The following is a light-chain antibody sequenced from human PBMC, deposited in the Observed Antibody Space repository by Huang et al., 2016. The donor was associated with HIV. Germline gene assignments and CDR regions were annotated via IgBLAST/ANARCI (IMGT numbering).Light chain of an antibody. CDR1: QSVSSSY. J-gene: IGKJ1*01. CDR3: QQYGTSPQT. Sequence: EIVLTQSPGTLFLSPGERVTLSCRASQSVSSSYLAWYQRKPGQAPRLVIHGASSRATGIPDRFSGSGSGTDFTLTISRLEPEDFAVYYCQQYGTSPQTFGQGTKVEIK. CDR2: GAS. V-gene: IGKV3-20*01.